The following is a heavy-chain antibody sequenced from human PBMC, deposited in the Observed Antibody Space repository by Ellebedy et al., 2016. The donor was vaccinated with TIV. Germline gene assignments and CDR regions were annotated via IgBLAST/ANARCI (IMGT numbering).Heavy chain of an antibody. J-gene: IGHJ5*02. CDR3: AREGSPYNWFDP. D-gene: IGHD2-15*01. CDR1: GGSISPYY. Sequence: MPSETLSLTCTVSGGSISPYYWSWIRQPPGKGLEWIGYISYSGSTNYNPSLKSRVTISVDTSKNQFSLKLSSVTAADTAVYYCAREGSPYNWFDPWGQGTLVTVSS. CDR2: ISYSGST. V-gene: IGHV4-59*01.